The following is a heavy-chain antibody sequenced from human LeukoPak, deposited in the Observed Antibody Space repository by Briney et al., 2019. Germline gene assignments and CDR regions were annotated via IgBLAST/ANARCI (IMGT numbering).Heavy chain of an antibody. CDR2: MNPNSGNT. Sequence: GASVKVSCKASGYTFTSYDINWVRQATGQGLEWMGWMNPNSGNTGYAQKFQGRVTMTRNTSISTAYMQLSSLRSEDTAMYYCAXXXXXXXGSTRKQIDYWGQGTLVTVSS. J-gene: IGHJ4*02. V-gene: IGHV1-8*01. CDR3: AXXXXXXXGSTRKQIDY. CDR1: GYTFTSYD. D-gene: IGHD2-8*02.